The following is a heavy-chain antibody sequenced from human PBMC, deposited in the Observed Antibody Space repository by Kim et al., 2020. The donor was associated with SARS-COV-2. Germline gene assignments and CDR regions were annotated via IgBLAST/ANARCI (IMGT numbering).Heavy chain of an antibody. CDR3: AKGGLPGALDY. Sequence: ADSVKGRFTISGANAKNTLYLQMNSLSAEDTAMYYCAKGGLPGALDYWGQGTLVTVSS. V-gene: IGHV3-74*01. D-gene: IGHD3-16*01. J-gene: IGHJ4*02.